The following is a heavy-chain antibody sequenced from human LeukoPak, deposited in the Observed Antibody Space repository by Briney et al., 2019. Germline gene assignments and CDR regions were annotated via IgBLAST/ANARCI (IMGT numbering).Heavy chain of an antibody. D-gene: IGHD6-19*01. CDR2: ISGSGGST. J-gene: IGHJ4*02. CDR1: GFTFSSFA. V-gene: IGHV3-23*01. Sequence: GGSLRLSCAASGFTFSSFAMSWVRQAPGEGLEWVSIISGSGGSTHYADSVKGRFTISRDNSKNTLYLQMNSLRAEDTAVYYCARGGSSAWYVPATIGYWGQGALVTVSS. CDR3: ARGGSSAWYVPATIGY.